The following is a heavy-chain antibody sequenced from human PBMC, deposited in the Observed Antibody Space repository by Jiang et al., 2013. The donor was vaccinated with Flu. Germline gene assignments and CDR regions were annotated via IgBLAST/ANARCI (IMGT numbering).Heavy chain of an antibody. J-gene: IGHJ6*02. CDR3: AKDRRRSSGYGLDV. CDR1: GFTFSGYA. CDR2: ISYDGSNE. V-gene: IGHV3-30*04. D-gene: IGHD1-26*01. Sequence: SGGGRGSSLGRSLETPPRAASGFTFSGYAMHWVRQAPGKGLEWVAVISYDGSNEFYADSVKARFTISRDNSKNTLYLQMNSLRADDTAVYYCAKDRRRSSGYGLDVWGQGTTVTVSS.